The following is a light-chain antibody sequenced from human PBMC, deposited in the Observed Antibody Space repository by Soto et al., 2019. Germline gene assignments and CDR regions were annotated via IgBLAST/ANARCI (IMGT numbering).Light chain of an antibody. V-gene: IGLV2-14*01. Sequence: QSALTQPASVSGSPGQSITISCTGTSSDVGGYNYVSWYQQHPGKAPKLLIYEVSNRPSGVSNRFSGSKSGNTASLTISGLQAEDEADYYCSSYASDNTVFGGGTKVTVL. CDR3: SSYASDNTV. CDR2: EVS. CDR1: SSDVGGYNY. J-gene: IGLJ2*01.